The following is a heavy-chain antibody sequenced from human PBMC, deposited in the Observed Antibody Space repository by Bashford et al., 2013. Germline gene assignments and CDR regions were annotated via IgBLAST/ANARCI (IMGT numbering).Heavy chain of an antibody. V-gene: IGHV1-69*13. CDR1: GGTFSSYA. CDR3: ARGFLQYSSSWYSAFDI. CDR2: IIPIFGTA. J-gene: IGHJ3*02. Sequence: SVKVSCKASGGTFSSYAISWVRQAPGQGLEWMGGIIPIFGTANYAQKFQGRVTITADESTSTAYMELSSLRSEDTAVYYCARGFLQYSSSWYSAFDIWGPKGQVVTVSS. D-gene: IGHD6-13*01.